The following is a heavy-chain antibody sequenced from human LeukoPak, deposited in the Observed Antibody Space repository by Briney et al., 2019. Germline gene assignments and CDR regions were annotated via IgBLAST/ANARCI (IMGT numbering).Heavy chain of an antibody. CDR1: GGSFSGYY. J-gene: IGHJ4*02. D-gene: IGHD3-9*01. V-gene: IGHV4-34*01. CDR2: INHSGST. Sequence: SETLSLTCAVYGGSFSGYYWSWIRQPPGKGLEWIGEINHSGSTNYNPSLKSRVTISVDTSKNQFSLKLGSVTAADTAVYYCARGEETGYYYFDYWGQGTLVTVSS. CDR3: ARGEETGYYYFDY.